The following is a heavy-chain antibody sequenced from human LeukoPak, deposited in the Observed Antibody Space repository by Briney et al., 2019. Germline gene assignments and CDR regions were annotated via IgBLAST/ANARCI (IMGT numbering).Heavy chain of an antibody. D-gene: IGHD3-22*01. CDR2: MSGSGGTT. CDR3: AKRAGSGYYRWSFDY. Sequence: GGSLRLSCAASGFTFSSYAMSWVRQAPGKGLEWVSAMSGSGGTTYYADSVKGQFTISRDNSKNTLYLQMIGLRAEDTAVYYCAKRAGSGYYRWSFDYWGQGTLVTVSS. CDR1: GFTFSSYA. J-gene: IGHJ4*02. V-gene: IGHV3-23*01.